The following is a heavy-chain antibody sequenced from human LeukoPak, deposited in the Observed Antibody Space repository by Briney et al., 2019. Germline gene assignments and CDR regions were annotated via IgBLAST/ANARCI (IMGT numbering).Heavy chain of an antibody. V-gene: IGHV3-30*02. CDR2: IRYDESNK. CDR3: AKSEAKVTPAGTRVI. CDR1: GFTFSTYG. D-gene: IGHD4-17*01. Sequence: GGSLRLSCAASGFTFSTYGMHWVRQAPGKGLEWVASIRYDESNKYYADSVKGRFTISRDNSKNTLYLQMISLRAEDTAVYYCAKSEAKVTPAGTRVIWGQGTMVTVS. J-gene: IGHJ3*02.